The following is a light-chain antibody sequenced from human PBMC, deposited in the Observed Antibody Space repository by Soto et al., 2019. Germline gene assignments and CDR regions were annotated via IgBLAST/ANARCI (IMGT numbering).Light chain of an antibody. CDR1: QSLLHSTGKTY. V-gene: IGKV2-29*03. Sequence: DIVKTQSPLFLSVTPGEPASISCKSSQSLLHSTGKTYLHWYLQSPGQSPQLLIYEVSNLFSGVPDRISGSGSGTDFTLTISRVEAEDAWVYYCMQGGTSGQGTKLEIK. CDR3: MQGGT. J-gene: IGKJ2*01. CDR2: EVS.